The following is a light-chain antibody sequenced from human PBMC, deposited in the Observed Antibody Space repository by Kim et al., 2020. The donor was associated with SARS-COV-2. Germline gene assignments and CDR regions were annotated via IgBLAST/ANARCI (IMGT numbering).Light chain of an antibody. CDR3: QQYDSSPWT. J-gene: IGKJ1*01. CDR2: GAS. V-gene: IGKV3-20*01. CDR1: QRVSSNN. Sequence: SPPARATLSCRARQRVSSNNLAWYQQKPGQAPRLLIYGASSRATGIPDRFSGSGSGTDFTLTISRLAPEDFAVYYCQQYDSSPWTFGRGTKVDLK.